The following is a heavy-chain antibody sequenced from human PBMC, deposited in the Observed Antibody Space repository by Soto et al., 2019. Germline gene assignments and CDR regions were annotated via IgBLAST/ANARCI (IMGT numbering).Heavy chain of an antibody. V-gene: IGHV3-21*01. CDR1: GFTFSSYS. CDR2: ISSSSSYI. D-gene: IGHD2-2*01. CDR3: ARGKAVVVPAAIYLGV. Sequence: GGSLRLSCAASGFTFSSYSMNWVRQAPGKGLEWVSSISSSSSYIYYADSVQGRFTISRDNAKNSLYLQMNSLSAEDTAVYYCARGKAVVVPAAIYLGVWGQGTTVTVS. J-gene: IGHJ6*02.